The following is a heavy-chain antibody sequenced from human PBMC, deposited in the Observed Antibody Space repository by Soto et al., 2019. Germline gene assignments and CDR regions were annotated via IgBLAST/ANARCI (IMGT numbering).Heavy chain of an antibody. Sequence: SGTLSPTCTVSGGSISSYYWSWIRQPPGKGLEWIGYIYYSGSTNYNPALKSRVTISVDTSKNQFSLKLSSVTAADTTVYYCARGYSCSWYRDLPVYYYYYNGMDVWGQGTTVTVS. V-gene: IGHV4-59*01. CDR3: ARGYSCSWYRDLPVYYYYYNGMDV. CDR1: GGSISSYY. D-gene: IGHD6-13*01. CDR2: IYYSGST. J-gene: IGHJ6*02.